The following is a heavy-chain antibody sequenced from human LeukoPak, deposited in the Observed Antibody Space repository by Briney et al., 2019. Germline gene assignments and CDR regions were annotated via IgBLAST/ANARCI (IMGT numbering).Heavy chain of an antibody. J-gene: IGHJ3*02. CDR1: GYTFTYYY. CDR2: INPNSGDT. Sequence: ASVKVSCKASGYTFTYYYIHWMRQAPGQGLEWMGWINPNSGDTNYAQKFQGRVTMTRDTSISTAYMDLSSLRSDDTAVYYCASAGIDRWELLTHAFDIWGQGTMVTVSS. V-gene: IGHV1-2*02. CDR3: ASAGIDRWELLTHAFDI. D-gene: IGHD1-26*01.